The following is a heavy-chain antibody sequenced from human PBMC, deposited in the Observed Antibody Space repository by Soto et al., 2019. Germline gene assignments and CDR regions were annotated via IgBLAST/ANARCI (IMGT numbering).Heavy chain of an antibody. Sequence: QVQLQESGPGLVKPSQTLSLTCTVSGGSISSAGYYWSWIRQHPGKGLEWIGYVFYSGSTYYNLSLKGRVTISVDTSKTQFALKLSSVTAADTAVYYCARWTCMVSGQYYYGMDVWGQGTTVTVSS. CDR3: ARWTCMVSGQYYYGMDV. J-gene: IGHJ6*02. CDR1: GGSISSAGYY. V-gene: IGHV4-31*03. CDR2: VFYSGST. D-gene: IGHD3-10*01.